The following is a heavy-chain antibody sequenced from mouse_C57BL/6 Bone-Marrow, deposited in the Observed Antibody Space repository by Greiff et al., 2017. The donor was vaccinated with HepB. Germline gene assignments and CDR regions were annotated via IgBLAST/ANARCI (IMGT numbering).Heavy chain of an antibody. CDR2: INSDGGST. V-gene: IGHV5-2*01. CDR3: ARHDLLLYHPIFFAY. Sequence: EVKLMESGGGLVQPGESLKLSCESNEYEFPSHDMSWVRKTPEKRLELVAAINSDGGSTYYPDTMERRVIISRDNTKKTLYLQMSSLRSEDTALYYCARHDLLLYHPIFFAYWGQGTLVTVSA. CDR1: EYEFPSHD. J-gene: IGHJ3*01. D-gene: IGHD2-12*01.